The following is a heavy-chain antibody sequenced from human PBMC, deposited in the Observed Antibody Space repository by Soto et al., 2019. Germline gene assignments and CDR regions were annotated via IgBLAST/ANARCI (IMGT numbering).Heavy chain of an antibody. D-gene: IGHD5-12*01. CDR1: GVTFSSYS. CDR3: ARESGSPGFDP. V-gene: IGHV3-21*01. Sequence: PXGSLILSGAASGVTFSSYSMNWVRQAPGKGLEWVSSISSSSSYIYYADSVKGRFTISRDNAKNSLYLQMNSLRAEDTAVYYCARESGSPGFDPWGQGTLVTVS. J-gene: IGHJ5*02. CDR2: ISSSSSYI.